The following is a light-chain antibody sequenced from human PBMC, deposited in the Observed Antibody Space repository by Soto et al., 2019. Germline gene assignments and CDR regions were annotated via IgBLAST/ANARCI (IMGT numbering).Light chain of an antibody. CDR1: SSDVGGYNY. J-gene: IGLJ1*01. Sequence: QSALTQPASVSGSPGQSITISCTGTSSDVGGYNYVYWYQQHPGQPPKLMIYDVSNRPSGVSNRFSGSKSGNTASLTISGLQAEDEADYYCNSYTSRSTYVFGTGTKLTVL. V-gene: IGLV2-14*01. CDR2: DVS. CDR3: NSYTSRSTYV.